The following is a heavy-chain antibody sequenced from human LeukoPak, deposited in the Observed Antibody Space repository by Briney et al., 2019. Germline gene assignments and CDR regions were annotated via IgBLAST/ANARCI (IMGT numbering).Heavy chain of an antibody. V-gene: IGHV3-53*01. CDR3: ARRPAATLYYYGMDV. Sequence: GGSLRLSCAVSGFAVSSKYMTWVRQAPGKGMEWVSVIYSDGSTFYADSVKGRFTISRDNAKNTLFLQMNSLRAEDTAVYYCARRPAATLYYYGMDVWGQGTTVTVSS. CDR2: IYSDGST. D-gene: IGHD2-2*01. CDR1: GFAVSSKY. J-gene: IGHJ6*02.